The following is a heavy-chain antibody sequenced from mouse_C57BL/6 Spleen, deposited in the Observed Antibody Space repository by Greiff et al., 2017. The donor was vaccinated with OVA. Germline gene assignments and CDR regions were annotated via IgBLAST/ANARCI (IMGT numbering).Heavy chain of an antibody. CDR1: GYTFTSYW. D-gene: IGHD2-3*01. CDR2: IHPNSGST. CDR3: ARCADGFPYAMDY. Sequence: QVQLQQPGAELVKPGASVKLSCKASGYTFTSYWMHWVKQRPGQGLEWIGMIHPNSGSTNYNEKFKSKATLTVDKSSSTAYMQLSSLTSEDSAVYFCARCADGFPYAMDYWGQGTSVTVSS. J-gene: IGHJ4*01. V-gene: IGHV1-64*01.